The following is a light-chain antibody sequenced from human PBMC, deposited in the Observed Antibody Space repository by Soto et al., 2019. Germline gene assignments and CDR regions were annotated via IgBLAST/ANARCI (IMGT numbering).Light chain of an antibody. V-gene: IGLV1-47*01. CDR1: FSNIGSNF. CDR3: AAWDSSLRGVV. CDR2: RNN. Sequence: QSVLTQPPSASGTPGQTVTISCSGRFSNIGSNFIYWYQQLPGTAPKLLIYRNNERPSGVPDRFSASKSGTSASLAISGLRSEDEADYHCAAWDSSLRGVVFGGGTKVTVL. J-gene: IGLJ3*02.